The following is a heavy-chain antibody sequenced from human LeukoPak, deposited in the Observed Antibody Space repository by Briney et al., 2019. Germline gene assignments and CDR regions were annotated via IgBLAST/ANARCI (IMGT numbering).Heavy chain of an antibody. J-gene: IGHJ3*01. Sequence: GESLKISCKGSGYSFTNYWIGWVRQMPGKGLEWMGIIYPGDSDTRYSPSFQGQVSMSADKSISTAYLQWSTLKASDTAMYYCLTTVTKFHAYDVWGQGTMVTVSS. CDR3: LTTVTKFHAYDV. CDR2: IYPGDSDT. CDR1: GYSFTNYW. V-gene: IGHV5-51*01. D-gene: IGHD4-17*01.